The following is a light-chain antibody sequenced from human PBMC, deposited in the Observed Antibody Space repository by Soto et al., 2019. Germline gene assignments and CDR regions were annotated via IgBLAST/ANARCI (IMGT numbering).Light chain of an antibody. J-gene: IGKJ5*01. CDR1: QSVSSN. V-gene: IGKV3-15*01. CDR2: GAS. CDR3: QQYNNWPIT. Sequence: EIVMTQSPATLSVSPGERATLSCRASQSVSSNLAWYQQKPGQAPRLPIYGASTRATGIPARFSGSGSATEFTLTISSLQSEDFEVYYCQQYNNWPITFGQGTRLEIK.